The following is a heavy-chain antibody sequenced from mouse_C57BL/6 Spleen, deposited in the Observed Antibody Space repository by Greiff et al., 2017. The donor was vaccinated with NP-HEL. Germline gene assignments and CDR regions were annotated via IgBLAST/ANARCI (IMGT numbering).Heavy chain of an antibody. J-gene: IGHJ1*03. V-gene: IGHV1-50*01. CDR3: ARGDGNYEWYFDV. D-gene: IGHD2-1*01. Sequence: QVQLKQPGAELVKPGASVKLSCKASGYTFTSYWMQWVKQRPGQGLEWIGEIDPSDSYTNYNQKFKGKATLTVDTSSSTAYMQLSSLTSEDSAVYYCARGDGNYEWYFDVWGTGTTVTVSS. CDR1: GYTFTSYW. CDR2: IDPSDSYT.